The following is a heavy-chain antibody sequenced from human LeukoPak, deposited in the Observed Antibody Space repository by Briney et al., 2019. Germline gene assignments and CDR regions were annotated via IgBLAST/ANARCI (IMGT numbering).Heavy chain of an antibody. CDR3: AKDSSSGWYVGYYYGMDV. CDR2: ISWNSGSI. Sequence: SLRLSCAASGFTFDDYAMHWVRQAPGKDLEWVSGISWNSGSIGYADSVKGRFTISRDNAKNSLYLQMNSLRAEDTALYYCAKDSSSGWYVGYYYGMDVWGQGTTVTVSS. V-gene: IGHV3-9*01. J-gene: IGHJ6*02. CDR1: GFTFDDYA. D-gene: IGHD6-19*01.